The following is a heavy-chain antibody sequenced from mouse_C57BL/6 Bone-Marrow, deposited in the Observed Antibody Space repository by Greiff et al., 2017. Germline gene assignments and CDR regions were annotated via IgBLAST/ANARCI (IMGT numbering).Heavy chain of an antibody. Sequence: QVQLQQPGAELVKPGASVKLSCKASGYTFTSYWMQWVKQRPGQGLEWIGEIDPSDSYTNYNQKFKGKATLTVDTSSSTAYMQLSSLTSEDSAGYYCAAVPFDYWGQGTTLTVSS. CDR2: IDPSDSYT. V-gene: IGHV1-50*01. CDR3: AAVPFDY. J-gene: IGHJ2*01. CDR1: GYTFTSYW.